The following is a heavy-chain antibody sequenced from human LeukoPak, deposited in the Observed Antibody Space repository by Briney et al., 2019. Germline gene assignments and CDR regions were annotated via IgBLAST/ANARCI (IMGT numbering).Heavy chain of an antibody. D-gene: IGHD1-26*01. CDR1: GYTFTDYY. CDR3: ARDRGAGGWECGTY. V-gene: IGHV1-2*06. Sequence: GASVKVSCKASGYTFTDYYMHWVRQAPGQGLEWMARINPNIGGTNFAQKFQGRVTMTRDTSINTAYMELSRLTPDDTAVYYCARDRGAGGWECGTYWGQGTLVTVSS. CDR2: INPNIGGT. J-gene: IGHJ4*02.